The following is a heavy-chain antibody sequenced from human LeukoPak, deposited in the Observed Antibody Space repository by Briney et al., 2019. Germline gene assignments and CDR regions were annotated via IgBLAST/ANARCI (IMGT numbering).Heavy chain of an antibody. J-gene: IGHJ4*02. CDR2: ISYDGTNK. V-gene: IGHV3-30-3*01. CDR3: ARGGEDYSHFDY. CDR1: GFTYSSYA. D-gene: IGHD2-21*01. Sequence: PGGSLRLSCAASGFTYSSYAMHWVRQAPGKGLEWVAVISYDGTNKYYADSVKGRFTISRDNSKNTLYLQMNSLRAEDTAEYYCARGGEDYSHFDYWGQGTLVTVSS.